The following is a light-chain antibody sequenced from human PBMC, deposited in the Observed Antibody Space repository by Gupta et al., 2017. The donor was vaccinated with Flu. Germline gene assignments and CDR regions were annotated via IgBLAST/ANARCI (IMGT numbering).Light chain of an antibody. J-gene: IGLJ3*02. V-gene: IGLV3-9*01. CDR3: RVWDSSGGWV. CDR2: RDN. Sequence: GGDTSGIKWLQWYQRKPRQAPLVVICRDNIQPAEVTQRFSGGNTWNAATLTISSAQVGEEADVHCRVWDSSGGWVFGGGTKLTVL. CDR1: TSGIKW.